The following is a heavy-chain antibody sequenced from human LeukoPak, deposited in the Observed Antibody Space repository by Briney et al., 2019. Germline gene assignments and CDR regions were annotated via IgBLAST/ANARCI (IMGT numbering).Heavy chain of an antibody. Sequence: GGSLRLSCVTSGFTFSSYSMNWVRQAPGKGLEWVSSISSSSSYIYYADSVKGRFTISRDNAKNSLYLQMNSLRAEDTAVYYCARGQSTVTSALQHWGQGTLVTVSS. V-gene: IGHV3-21*01. CDR3: ARGQSTVTSALQH. CDR2: ISSSSSYI. J-gene: IGHJ1*01. CDR1: GFTFSSYS. D-gene: IGHD4-17*01.